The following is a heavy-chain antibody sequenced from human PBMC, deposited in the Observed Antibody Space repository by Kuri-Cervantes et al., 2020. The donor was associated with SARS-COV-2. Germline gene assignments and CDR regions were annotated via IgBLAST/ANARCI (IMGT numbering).Heavy chain of an antibody. CDR2: INHSGST. J-gene: IGHJ4*02. Sequence: SETLSLTCTVSGGSISSSSYYWGWIRQPPGKGLEWIGEINHSGSTNYNPSLKSRVTISVDTSKNQFSLKLSSVTAADTAVYYCAATPAAGVDYYFDYWGQGTLVTVSS. V-gene: IGHV4-39*07. D-gene: IGHD6-13*01. CDR3: AATPAAGVDYYFDY. CDR1: GGSISSSSYY.